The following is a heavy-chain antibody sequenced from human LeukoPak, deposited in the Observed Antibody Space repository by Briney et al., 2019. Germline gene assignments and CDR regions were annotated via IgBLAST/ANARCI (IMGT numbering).Heavy chain of an antibody. V-gene: IGHV3-30-3*01. CDR3: ARDFGTVTTSEVSLVFDY. Sequence: HTGGSLRLSCAASGFTFSSYAMHWVRQAPGKGLEWVAVISYDGSNKYYADSVKGRFTISRDNSKNTLYLQMNSLRAEDTAVYYCARDFGTVTTSEVSLVFDYWGQGTLVTVSS. CDR1: GFTFSSYA. CDR2: ISYDGSNK. D-gene: IGHD4-17*01. J-gene: IGHJ4*02.